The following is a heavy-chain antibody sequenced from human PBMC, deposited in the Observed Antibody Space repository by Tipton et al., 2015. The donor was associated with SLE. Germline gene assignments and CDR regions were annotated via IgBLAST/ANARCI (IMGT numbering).Heavy chain of an antibody. CDR1: GGSLSGYH. V-gene: IGHV4-34*01. J-gene: IGHJ4*02. CDR2: INHSGSS. Sequence: TLSLTCAVYGGSLSGYHWSWIRQSPGRGLEWIGDINHSGSSNYNPSLESRVTISIDTSNNHFSLRLSSVTAADTAVYYCARGGATLTAIPFDYWGQGTLVTVSS. D-gene: IGHD2-21*02. CDR3: ARGGATLTAIPFDY.